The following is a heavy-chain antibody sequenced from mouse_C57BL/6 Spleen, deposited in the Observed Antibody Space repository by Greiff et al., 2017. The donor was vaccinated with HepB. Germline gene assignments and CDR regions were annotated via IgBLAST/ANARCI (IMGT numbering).Heavy chain of an antibody. J-gene: IGHJ4*01. CDR2: IWGGGST. Sequence: QVQLKESGPGLVAPSPCLSISCTVSGFSFTSYGVDWVRQPPGKGLEWLGVIWGGGSTTYNSALLSRLSTSKANSTSQVFLKMNSLQTDDTAKYYCAKRGYGRGAMDYWGQGTSVTVSS. D-gene: IGHD1-1*01. V-gene: IGHV2-9*01. CDR1: GFSFTSYG. CDR3: AKRGYGRGAMDY.